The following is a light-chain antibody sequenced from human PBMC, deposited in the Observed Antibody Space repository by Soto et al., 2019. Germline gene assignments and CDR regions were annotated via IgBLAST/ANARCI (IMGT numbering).Light chain of an antibody. CDR3: QSSDSSLSGWV. CDR1: SSNIGAGYD. CDR2: GNS. V-gene: IGLV1-40*01. J-gene: IGLJ3*02. Sequence: QAVVTQPPSVSGAPGQRVTISCTGSSSNIGAGYDVHWYQQLPGTAPKLLIYGNSNRPSGVPDRFSGSTSGTSASLAITGLQAEDDADYYCQSSDSSLSGWVFGGGTKLTVL.